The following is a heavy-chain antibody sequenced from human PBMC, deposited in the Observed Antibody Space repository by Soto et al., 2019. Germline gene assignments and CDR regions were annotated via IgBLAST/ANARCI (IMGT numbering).Heavy chain of an antibody. CDR3: ARVLVGSYYHGPPFDE. Sequence: ASVKVSCNASGYTFTSYGISWVRQAPGQGLEWMGWISAYNGNTNYAQKLQGRVTMTTDTSTSTAYMELRSLRSDDTAVYYCARVLVGSYYHGPPFDECGEGTLVIVPS. D-gene: IGHD1-26*01. J-gene: IGHJ4*02. CDR1: GYTFTSYG. CDR2: ISAYNGNT. V-gene: IGHV1-18*04.